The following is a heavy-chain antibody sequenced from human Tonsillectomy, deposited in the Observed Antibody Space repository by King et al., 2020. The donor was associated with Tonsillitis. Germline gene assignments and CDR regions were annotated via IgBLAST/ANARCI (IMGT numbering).Heavy chain of an antibody. CDR2: IYHSGST. D-gene: IGHD4-17*01. CDR1: GGSISSGGYS. Sequence: QLQESGSGLVKPSQTLSLTCAVSGGSISSGGYSWSWIRQPPGKGLEWIGYIYHSGSTYYNPSLKSRVTISVERSKNQFSLKLSSVTAADTAVYYCARAFKPPGAFDYWGQGTLVTVSS. J-gene: IGHJ4*02. CDR3: ARAFKPPGAFDY. V-gene: IGHV4-30-2*01.